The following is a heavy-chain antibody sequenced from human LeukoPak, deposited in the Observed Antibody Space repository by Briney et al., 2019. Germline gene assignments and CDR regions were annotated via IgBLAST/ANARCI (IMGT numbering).Heavy chain of an antibody. V-gene: IGHV4-59*08. CDR1: GASITSYY. CDR3: ARRIRGFDY. D-gene: IGHD2-15*01. Sequence: KPSETLSLTCAVSGASITSYYWSWIRQPPGKGPEWIGYIYYSGSTTYNPSLKSRVTMSVDTSKSQFSLNLSSVTAADTAVYYCARRIRGFDYWGQGTLVTVSS. CDR2: IYYSGST. J-gene: IGHJ4*02.